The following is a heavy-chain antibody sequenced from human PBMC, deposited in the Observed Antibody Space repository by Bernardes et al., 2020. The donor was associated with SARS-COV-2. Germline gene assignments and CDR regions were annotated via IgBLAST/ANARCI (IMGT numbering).Heavy chain of an antibody. Sequence: GESLKISCKGSGYSIGYSFTSYWIGWVRQMPGKGLEWMGIIYPDDSDTRYSPSFQGQVSISADKSISTAYLQWSSLKASDTAMYYCASRAYGDYVFDYWGQGTLVTVSS. CDR2: IYPDDSDT. CDR1: GYSIGYSFTSYW. J-gene: IGHJ4*02. CDR3: ASRAYGDYVFDY. V-gene: IGHV5-51*01. D-gene: IGHD4-17*01.